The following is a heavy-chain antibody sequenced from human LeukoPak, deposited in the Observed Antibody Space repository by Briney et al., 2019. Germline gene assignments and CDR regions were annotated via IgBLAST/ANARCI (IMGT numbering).Heavy chain of an antibody. Sequence: SETLSLTCAVYGGSFSPYYWSWIRQPPGKGLEWIGEINRSGSTNYNPSLKSRVTISVDTSKNQFSLRLSSVTAADTAVYYCARGGFYCGGDCSVDYWGQGTLVTVSS. CDR1: GGSFSPYY. CDR3: ARGGFYCGGDCSVDY. D-gene: IGHD2-21*02. CDR2: INRSGST. J-gene: IGHJ4*02. V-gene: IGHV4-34*01.